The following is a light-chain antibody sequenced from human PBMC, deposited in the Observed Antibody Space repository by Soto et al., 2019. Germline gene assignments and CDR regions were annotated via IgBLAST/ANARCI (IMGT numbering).Light chain of an antibody. J-gene: IGKJ3*01. V-gene: IGKV2-24*01. Sequence: DIVMTQTPLSSPVTLGQPASISCRSSQSLVHSDGKTYLSWLQQRPGQPPSLLIYKTSIRFSGVPDRFSGSGAGTDFTLSISRVEAEDVGIYYCMQASQFPFTFGPGTTVDIK. CDR2: KTS. CDR1: QSLVHSDGKTY. CDR3: MQASQFPFT.